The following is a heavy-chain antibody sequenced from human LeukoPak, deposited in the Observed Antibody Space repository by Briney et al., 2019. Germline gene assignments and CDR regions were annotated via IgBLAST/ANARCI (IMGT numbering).Heavy chain of an antibody. CDR2: IYTSGST. CDR1: GGSISSGSYY. V-gene: IGHV4-61*02. Sequence: SETLSLTCTVSGGSISSGSYYWSWIRQPAGKGLEWIGRIYTSGSTNYNPSLKSRVTISVDTSKNQFSLKLSSVTAADTAVYYCARPYSSSWYDYWGQGTLVTVSS. CDR3: ARPYSSSWYDY. J-gene: IGHJ4*02. D-gene: IGHD6-13*01.